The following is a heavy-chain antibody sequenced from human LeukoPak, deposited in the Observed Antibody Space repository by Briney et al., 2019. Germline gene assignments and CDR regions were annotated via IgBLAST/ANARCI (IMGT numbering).Heavy chain of an antibody. Sequence: GGSLRLSCAASGFTFNSFWMHWVRQGPGKGLVWVSRINGDGSSTNYADSVQGRFTISRDNAKNTLYLQMNSLRAEDTGVYYCTRGSGGPRDYWGQATLLTVSS. J-gene: IGHJ4*02. D-gene: IGHD3-10*01. CDR1: GFTFNSFW. V-gene: IGHV3-74*01. CDR3: TRGSGGPRDY. CDR2: INGDGSST.